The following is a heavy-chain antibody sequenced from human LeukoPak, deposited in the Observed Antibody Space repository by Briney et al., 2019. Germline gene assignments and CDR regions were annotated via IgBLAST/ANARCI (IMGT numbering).Heavy chain of an antibody. CDR1: GLTVSANC. J-gene: IGHJ3*02. CDR2: IYSDGDT. D-gene: IGHD3-22*01. V-gene: IGHV3-53*01. Sequence: GGSLRLSCAASGLTVSANCMSWVRQTPGQGLEWVSSIYSDGDTYYTNSVKGRFTVSRDNSKNRVYLQMNTLTAEDTARYYCASGPFTRIVGSFDIWGPGTLVTVSS. CDR3: ASGPFTRIVGSFDI.